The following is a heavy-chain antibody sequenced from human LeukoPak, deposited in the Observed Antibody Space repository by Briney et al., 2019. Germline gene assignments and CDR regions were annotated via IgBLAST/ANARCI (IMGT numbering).Heavy chain of an antibody. D-gene: IGHD3-10*01. V-gene: IGHV3-23*01. CDR1: GFTYDNYA. CDR2: ISGSGGST. Sequence: PGGSLRLSCAASGFTYDNYAMSWVRQAPGKRLEWVSAISGSGGSTYYADSVKGRFTISRDHSKNTLYLQMNSLRTEDTAVYYCAKGGAPLLFAQGSSFDYWGQGTLVTVSS. J-gene: IGHJ4*02. CDR3: AKGGAPLLFAQGSSFDY.